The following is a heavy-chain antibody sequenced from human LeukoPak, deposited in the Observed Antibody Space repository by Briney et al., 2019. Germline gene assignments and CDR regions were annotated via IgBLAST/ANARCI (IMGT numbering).Heavy chain of an antibody. V-gene: IGHV1-8*03. CDR1: GYTFTGYY. CDR2: MNPNSCNT. J-gene: IGHJ6*03. CDR3: ARITGTTQYMDV. D-gene: IGHD1-20*01. Sequence: GASVKVSCKASGYTFTGYYMHWVRQAPGQGLEWMGWMNPNSCNTGYAQKFQGRVTITRNTSISTAYMELSSLRSEDTAVYYCARITGTTQYMDVWGKGTTVT.